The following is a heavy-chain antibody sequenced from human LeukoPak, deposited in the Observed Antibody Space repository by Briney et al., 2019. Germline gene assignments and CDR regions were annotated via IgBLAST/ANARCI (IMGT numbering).Heavy chain of an antibody. CDR3: ATVTMRDDDY. D-gene: IGHD1-1*01. V-gene: IGHV3-21*01. CDR2: ISSSSYI. J-gene: IGHJ4*02. CDR1: GFTFSRYS. Sequence: GESLRLSCAASGFTFSRYSMNWVRQAPGKGLEWVSFISSSSYIYYADSVKGRFTISGDNAKNSLFLQMNSLRVEDTAVYYCATVTMRDDDYWGQGTLVTVSS.